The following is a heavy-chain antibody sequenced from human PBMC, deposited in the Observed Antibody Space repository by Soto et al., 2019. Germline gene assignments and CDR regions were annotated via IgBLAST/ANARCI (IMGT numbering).Heavy chain of an antibody. CDR1: GFTFSSYS. V-gene: IGHV3-21*01. Sequence: EVQLVESGGGLVKPGGSLRLSCAASGFTFSSYSMNWVRQAPGKGLEWVSSISSSSSYIYYADSVKGRFTISRDNAKNSLYLQMNSLRAEDTAVYYCARDLIPNYDYIWGAQTGIIDYWGQGTLVTVSS. CDR2: ISSSSSYI. CDR3: ARDLIPNYDYIWGAQTGIIDY. D-gene: IGHD3-16*01. J-gene: IGHJ4*02.